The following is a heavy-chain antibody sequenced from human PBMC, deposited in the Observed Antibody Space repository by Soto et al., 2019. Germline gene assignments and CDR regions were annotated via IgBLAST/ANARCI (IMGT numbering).Heavy chain of an antibody. CDR2: ISSSSSYI. Sequence: EVQLVESGGGLVKPGGSLRLSCAASGFTFSSYSMNWVRQAPGQGLEWVSSISSSSSYIYYADSVKGRFTISRDNAKNSLYRQMNSLRAEDTAVYYCARDHYYDSSGYYLGYYFDYWGQGTLVTVSS. D-gene: IGHD3-22*01. CDR3: ARDHYYDSSGYYLGYYFDY. CDR1: GFTFSSYS. V-gene: IGHV3-21*01. J-gene: IGHJ4*02.